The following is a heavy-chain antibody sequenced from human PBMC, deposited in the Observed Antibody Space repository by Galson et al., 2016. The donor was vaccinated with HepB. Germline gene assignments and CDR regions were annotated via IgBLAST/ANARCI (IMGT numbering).Heavy chain of an antibody. Sequence: SLRLSCAASGFTFSSYAMHWVRQAPGKGLGWVALISYDGSNKYYADSVKGRSTLSRDNSKNTLYLQMNSLRAEDTAVYYCARGGTPYDFWTTGAFDIWGQGTMVTVSS. CDR1: GFTFSSYA. D-gene: IGHD3-3*01. CDR3: ARGGTPYDFWTTGAFDI. CDR2: ISYDGSNK. J-gene: IGHJ3*02. V-gene: IGHV3-30-3*01.